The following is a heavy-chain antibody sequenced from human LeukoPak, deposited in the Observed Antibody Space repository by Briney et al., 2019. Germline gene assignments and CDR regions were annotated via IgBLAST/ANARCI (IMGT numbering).Heavy chain of an antibody. CDR1: GGSISSYY. V-gene: IGHV4-59*01. Sequence: SETLSFTCTVSGGSISSYYWSWIRQPPGKGLEWIGYIYYSGSTNYNPSLKSRVTISVDTSKNQFSLKLSSVTAADTAVYYCARDRGCGYSYGPCYYYGMDVWGQGTTVTVSS. CDR3: ARDRGCGYSYGPCYYYGMDV. D-gene: IGHD5-18*01. CDR2: IYYSGST. J-gene: IGHJ6*02.